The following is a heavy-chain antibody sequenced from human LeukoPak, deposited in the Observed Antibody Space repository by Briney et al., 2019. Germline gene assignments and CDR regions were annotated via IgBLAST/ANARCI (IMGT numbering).Heavy chain of an antibody. J-gene: IGHJ5*02. D-gene: IGHD6-13*01. CDR3: ARVAYSSSCWFDP. V-gene: IGHV4-39*07. Sequence: PSETLSLTCTVSGGSISSSSYYWGWIRQPPGKGLEWIGSIYYSGSTYYNPSLKSRVTISVDMSKNQFSLKLSSVTAADTAVYYCARVAYSSSCWFDPWGQGTLVTVSS. CDR1: GGSISSSSYY. CDR2: IYYSGST.